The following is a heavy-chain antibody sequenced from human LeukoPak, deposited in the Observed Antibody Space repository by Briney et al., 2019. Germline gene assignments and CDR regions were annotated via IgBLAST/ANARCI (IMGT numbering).Heavy chain of an antibody. Sequence: SETLSLTCTVSGGSISSSSYYWGWIRQPPGKGLEWIGSIYYSGSTYYNPSLKSRVTISVGTSKNQFSLKLSSVTAADTAVYYCARHLRLGSGYYLDYWGQGTLVTVSS. CDR3: ARHLRLGSGYYLDY. V-gene: IGHV4-39*01. CDR2: IYYSGST. D-gene: IGHD3-22*01. CDR1: GGSISSSSYY. J-gene: IGHJ4*02.